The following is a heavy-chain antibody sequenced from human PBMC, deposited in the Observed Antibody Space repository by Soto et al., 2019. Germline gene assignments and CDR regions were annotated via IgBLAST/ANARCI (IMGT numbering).Heavy chain of an antibody. J-gene: IGHJ6*02. CDR1: GGSFSGYY. CDR2: INHSGST. CDR3: ARVPAAIAYYYYGMDV. D-gene: IGHD2-2*01. Sequence: SGTLSLTCAVYGGSFSGYYWSWIRQPPGKGLEWIGEINHSGSTNYNPSLKSRVTISVDTSKNQFSLKLSSVTAADTAVYYCARVPAAIAYYYYGMDVWGQGTTVTVSS. V-gene: IGHV4-34*01.